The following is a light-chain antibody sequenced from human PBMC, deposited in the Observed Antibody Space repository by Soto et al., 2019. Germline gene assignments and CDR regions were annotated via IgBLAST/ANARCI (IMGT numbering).Light chain of an antibody. CDR3: QQYTNWPHT. V-gene: IGKV3-15*01. CDR2: GAS. CDR1: QSVSSN. Sequence: EIVMTQSPATLSVSPGERATLSCRASQSVSSNLAWYQQKPGQAPRLHIFGASTRATGIPARFSGSGSGTEFTLNISSLQSEDFAVYYCQQYTNWPHTFGQGTKLEIK. J-gene: IGKJ2*01.